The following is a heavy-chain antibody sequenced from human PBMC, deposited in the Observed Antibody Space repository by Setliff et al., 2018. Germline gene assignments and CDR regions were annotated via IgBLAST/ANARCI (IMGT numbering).Heavy chain of an antibody. CDR2: IYTSGTT. CDR3: ARGINSVSWTPKY. D-gene: IGHD6-13*01. J-gene: IGHJ4*02. V-gene: IGHV4-4*08. Sequence: PSETLSLTCNVSGDSINENHWTWIRQPPGKGLEWIGYIYTSGTTNYNPSLKSRMTISLDMSKNQFSLTLRSVTAADTAMYYCARGINSVSWTPKYWGRGTLVTVSS. CDR1: GDSINENH.